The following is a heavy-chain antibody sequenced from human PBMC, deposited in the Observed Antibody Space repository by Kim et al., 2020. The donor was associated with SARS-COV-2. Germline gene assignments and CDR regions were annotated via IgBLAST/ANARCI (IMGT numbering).Heavy chain of an antibody. J-gene: IGHJ6*02. V-gene: IGHV3-30*04. CDR1: GFTFSSYA. D-gene: IGHD1-26*01. Sequence: GGSLRLSCAASGFTFSSYAMHWVRQAPGKGLEWVAVISYDGSNKYYVDSVKGQFTISRDNSKNTLYLQMNSLRAEDTAVYYCAKEDGSYYYYYYGMDVWGQGTTVTVAS. CDR3: AKEDGSYYYYYYGMDV. CDR2: ISYDGSNK.